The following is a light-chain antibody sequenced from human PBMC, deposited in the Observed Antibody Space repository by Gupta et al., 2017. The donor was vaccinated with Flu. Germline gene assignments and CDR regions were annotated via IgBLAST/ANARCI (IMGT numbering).Light chain of an antibody. CDR3: QQRRDWPLT. CDR2: DAS. Sequence: EVVLTQSPATLSLSPGERATLSCRATQSVSSYLAWYQQKPGQAPRLLIYDASKRATGIPARFSGSGSGTDFTLTVSSLEPEDFAVYYCQQRRDWPLTFGGGTKVEIE. V-gene: IGKV3-11*01. CDR1: QSVSSY. J-gene: IGKJ4*01.